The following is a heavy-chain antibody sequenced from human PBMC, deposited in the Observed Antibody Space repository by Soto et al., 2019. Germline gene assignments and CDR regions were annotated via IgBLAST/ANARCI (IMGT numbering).Heavy chain of an antibody. Sequence: GGSLRLSCAASGFICGSYDMSWVRQAPGKGLEWVSTILVDGRTFYVDSVKGRFTISRDSSQNTVYLQMNSLTAGDTALYYCAKANATGGGAFDICGQGTKVTVSS. CDR2: ILVDGRT. V-gene: IGHV3-23*01. CDR1: GFICGSYD. J-gene: IGHJ3*02. D-gene: IGHD2-8*02. CDR3: AKANATGGGAFDI.